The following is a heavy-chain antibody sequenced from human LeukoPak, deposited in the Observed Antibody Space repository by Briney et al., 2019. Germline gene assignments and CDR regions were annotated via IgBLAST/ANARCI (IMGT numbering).Heavy chain of an antibody. J-gene: IGHJ4*02. Sequence: GESLRLSCAASGFTFSSYSMNWVRQAPGKGLEWVSSISSSSSYIYYADSVKGRFTISRDNAKNSLYLQMNSLRAEDTAMYYCARDESSGWSYYFDYWGQGTLVTVSS. CDR1: GFTFSSYS. CDR3: ARDESSGWSYYFDY. CDR2: ISSSSSYI. D-gene: IGHD6-19*01. V-gene: IGHV3-21*01.